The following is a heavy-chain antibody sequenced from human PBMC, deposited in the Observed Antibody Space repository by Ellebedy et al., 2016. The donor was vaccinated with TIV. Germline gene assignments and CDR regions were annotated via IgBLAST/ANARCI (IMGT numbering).Heavy chain of an antibody. CDR3: ARDQVATLTYCSSTSCQSYFDY. J-gene: IGHJ4*02. CDR1: GFTFTNYA. Sequence: GESLKISXAASGFTFTNYAIHWVRQAPGKGLEWVAVISYDGSNKYYADSVKGRFTISRDNSKNTLYLQMNSLRAEDTAVYYCARDQVATLTYCSSTSCQSYFDYWGQGTLVTVSS. V-gene: IGHV3-30-3*01. D-gene: IGHD2-2*01. CDR2: ISYDGSNK.